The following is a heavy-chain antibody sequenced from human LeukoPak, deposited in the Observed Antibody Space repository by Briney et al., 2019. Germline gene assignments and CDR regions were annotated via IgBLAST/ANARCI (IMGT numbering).Heavy chain of an antibody. D-gene: IGHD3-10*01. Sequence: SETLSLTCTVSGGSISSYYRSWIRPPAGKGLEWIGRIYTSGSTNYNPSLKSQVTMSVDTSKNQFSLKLSSVTAADTAVYYCARESNVLLWFGEPVWGQGTLVTVSS. CDR1: GGSISSYY. CDR3: ARESNVLLWFGEPV. CDR2: IYTSGST. J-gene: IGHJ4*02. V-gene: IGHV4-4*07.